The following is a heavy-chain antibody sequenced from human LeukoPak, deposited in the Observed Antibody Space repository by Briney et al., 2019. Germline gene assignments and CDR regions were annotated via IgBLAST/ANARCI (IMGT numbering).Heavy chain of an antibody. CDR2: ISTSGGST. CDR3: AKYVSAKGPPYALDV. Sequence: GGSLRLSCVASEFTFGSYAMQWVRQAPGKGLEWVSGISTSGGSTWYSDSVKGRFTISRDNSKNTLYLQMNSLRDEDTAVYYCAKYVSAKGPPYALDVWGQGTTVSVSS. V-gene: IGHV3-23*01. D-gene: IGHD2/OR15-2a*01. J-gene: IGHJ6*02. CDR1: EFTFGSYA.